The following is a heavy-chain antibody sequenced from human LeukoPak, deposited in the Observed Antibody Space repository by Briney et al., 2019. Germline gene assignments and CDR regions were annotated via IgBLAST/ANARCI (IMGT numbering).Heavy chain of an antibody. D-gene: IGHD3-16*01. CDR1: GGSISSYY. Sequence: ASETLSLTCTVSGGSISSYYWGWIRQPPGKGLEWIGSIYYSGSTYYNPSLKSRVTISVDTSKNQFSLKLSSVTAADTAVYYCARDLDMITFGGVIGWGQGTLVTVSS. CDR3: ARDLDMITFGGVIG. J-gene: IGHJ4*02. V-gene: IGHV4-39*07. CDR2: IYYSGST.